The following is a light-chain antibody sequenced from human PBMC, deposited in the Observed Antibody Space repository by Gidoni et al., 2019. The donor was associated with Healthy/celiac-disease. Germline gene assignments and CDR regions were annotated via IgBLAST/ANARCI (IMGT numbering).Light chain of an antibody. CDR3: SSYTSSSTRV. Sequence: QSALTQPPSVSGSPGHSITISCSGTSSDVVGYNYVSWYQQHPGKAPELMFYDVSNRPSGVSNRFSGSKSGNTASLTISGLQAEDEADYYCSSYTSSSTRVFGTGTKVTVL. CDR1: SSDVVGYNY. CDR2: DVS. J-gene: IGLJ1*01. V-gene: IGLV2-14*03.